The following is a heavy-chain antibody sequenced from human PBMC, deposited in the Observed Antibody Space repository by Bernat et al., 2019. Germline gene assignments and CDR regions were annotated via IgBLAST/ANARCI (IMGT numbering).Heavy chain of an antibody. J-gene: IGHJ4*02. D-gene: IGHD1-7*01. CDR3: ARETIHNWNYEGHFDY. CDR1: GYTFTSYY. V-gene: IGHV1-46*01. CDR2: INPSGCST. Sequence: QVQLVQSGAEVKKPGASVKVSCKASGYTFTSYYMHWVRQAPGQGLEWMGIINPSGCSTSYAHKFQGRVTKTRDTSTSTVYMEMSRLRSEDTAVYYCARETIHNWNYEGHFDYWGQGTLVTVSS.